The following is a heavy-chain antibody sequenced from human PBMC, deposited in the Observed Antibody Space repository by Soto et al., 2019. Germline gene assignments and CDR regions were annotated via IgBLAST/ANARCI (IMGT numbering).Heavy chain of an antibody. CDR2: IYYSGST. D-gene: IGHD3-3*01. V-gene: IGHV4-39*01. J-gene: IGHJ4*02. CDR3: ARTYYDFWSGYYHFDY. Sequence: QLQLQESGPGLVKPSETLSLTCTVSGGSISSSSYYWGWIRQPPGKGLEWIGSIYYSGSTYYNPSLKSRVTSSVDTSKNQFSLKLSSVTAADTAVYYCARTYYDFWSGYYHFDYWGQGTLVTVSS. CDR1: GGSISSSSYY.